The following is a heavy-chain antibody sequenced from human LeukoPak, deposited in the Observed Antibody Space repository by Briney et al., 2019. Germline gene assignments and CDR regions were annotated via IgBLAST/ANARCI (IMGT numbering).Heavy chain of an antibody. D-gene: IGHD1-1*01. V-gene: IGHV1-18*01. Sequence: VSVKIKGKTSGYTFPTYDIHWVRQVPGQGLEWMGWINALHGDTEYAQNFPGRLTMTTDTFTTTAYMELRSLTSVDTALYYCVRDLGRFFPPTKWGQG. CDR1: GYTFPTYD. CDR3: VRDLGRFFPPTK. CDR2: INALHGDT. J-gene: IGHJ1*01.